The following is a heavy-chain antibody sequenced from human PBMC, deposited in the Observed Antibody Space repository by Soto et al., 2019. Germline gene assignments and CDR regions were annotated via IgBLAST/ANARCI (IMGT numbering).Heavy chain of an antibody. J-gene: IGHJ4*02. CDR1: GFTSSSYA. CDR2: ISGSGGST. V-gene: IGHV3-23*01. Sequence: EVQLLESGGGLVQPGGSLRLSCAASGFTSSSYAMRWVRQAPGKGLEWVSAISGSGGSTYYADSVKGRFTISRDNSKNTLYLQMNSLRAEDTAAYYCARRGSGSYYDYWGQGTLVTVSS. D-gene: IGHD1-26*01. CDR3: ARRGSGSYYDY.